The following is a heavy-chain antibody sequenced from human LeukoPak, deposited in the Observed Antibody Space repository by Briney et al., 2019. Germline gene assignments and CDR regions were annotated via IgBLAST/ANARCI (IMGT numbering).Heavy chain of an antibody. CDR1: GYSFTNYW. Sequence: KVSCKGFGYSFTNYWIGWVRQMPGKGLEWMGIIYPDYSETTYSPSFQGQVTMSVDKPINTAYLQWNSLRASDTAMYYCARHTDGNDSDAFDIWGQGTMVAVSS. J-gene: IGHJ3*02. D-gene: IGHD2-8*02. V-gene: IGHV5-51*01. CDR2: IYPDYSET. CDR3: ARHTDGNDSDAFDI.